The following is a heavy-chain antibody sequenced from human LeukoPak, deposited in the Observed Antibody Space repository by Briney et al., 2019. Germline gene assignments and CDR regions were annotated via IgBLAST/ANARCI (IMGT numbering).Heavy chain of an antibody. D-gene: IGHD6-19*01. Sequence: ASVKVSCKVSGYTFTDFYIHWVRQAPGQGLEWMGWINPRSGGTNYAQKLQGRVTMTRDTSISTAYMELNSLRSEGTAVYYCARDNYIGYSSGRYSGYWGQGALVTVSS. V-gene: IGHV1-2*02. CDR2: INPRSGGT. J-gene: IGHJ4*02. CDR1: GYTFTDFY. CDR3: ARDNYIGYSSGRYSGY.